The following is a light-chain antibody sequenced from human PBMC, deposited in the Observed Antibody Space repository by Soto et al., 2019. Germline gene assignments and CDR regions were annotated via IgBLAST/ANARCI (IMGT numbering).Light chain of an antibody. Sequence: TQSPSAMSAAVGDRVTITCRASQDIGYHLGWFQQKPGKAPKRLIYSASSLDSGVPSRFSATGSGTEFTFTISSLQPEDFATYYCQLHTTYPRPFGQGTKVDIK. CDR2: SAS. CDR3: QLHTTYPRP. J-gene: IGKJ1*01. V-gene: IGKV1-17*03. CDR1: QDIGYH.